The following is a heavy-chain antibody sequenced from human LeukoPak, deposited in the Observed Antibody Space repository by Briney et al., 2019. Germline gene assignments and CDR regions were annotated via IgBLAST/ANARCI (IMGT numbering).Heavy chain of an antibody. J-gene: IGHJ6*03. D-gene: IGHD1-26*01. CDR3: ARDESEWEPLWGSYYYMDV. V-gene: IGHV1-18*01. CDR2: ISAYNGNT. CDR1: GGTFSSYA. Sequence: GASVKVSCKASGGTFSSYAISWVRQAPGQGLEWMGWISAYNGNTNYAQKLQGRVTMTTDTSTSTAYMELRSLRSEDTAVYYCARDESEWEPLWGSYYYMDVWGKGTTVTVSS.